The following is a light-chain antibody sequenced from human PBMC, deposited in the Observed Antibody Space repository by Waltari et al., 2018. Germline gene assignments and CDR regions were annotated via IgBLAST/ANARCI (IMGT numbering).Light chain of an antibody. J-gene: IGKJ1*01. CDR3: LQATQFRT. CDR1: QNLVHSDGNTY. V-gene: IGKV2-24*01. Sequence: DIVMTQTPLSSAVALGQPASISCRASQNLVHSDGNTYLSWPQQRPGQPPRRLIYRVSNRFPGVPDRFSGSGAGTDFTLKISRVEAEDVGIYYCLQATQFRTFGQGTKVEIK. CDR2: RVS.